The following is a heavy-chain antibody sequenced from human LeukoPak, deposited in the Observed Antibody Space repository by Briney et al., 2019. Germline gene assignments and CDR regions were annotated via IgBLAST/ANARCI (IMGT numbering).Heavy chain of an antibody. D-gene: IGHD1-26*01. CDR2: ISYDGSNL. J-gene: IGHJ4*02. CDR1: GFTFSSYA. Sequence: PGGSLRLSCAASGFTFSSYAMHWVRQAPGKGLEWVAVISYDGSNLDYADSVKGRFTISRDTSKSTLYLQMNSLRAEDTAVYYCARDLYSWGQGTLVTVSS. CDR3: ARDLYS. V-gene: IGHV3-30*14.